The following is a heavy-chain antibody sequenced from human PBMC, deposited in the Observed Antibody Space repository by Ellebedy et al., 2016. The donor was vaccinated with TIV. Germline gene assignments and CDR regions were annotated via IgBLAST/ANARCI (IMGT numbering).Heavy chain of an antibody. CDR1: GFTFRGYW. Sequence: GESLKISCEASGFTFRGYWMTWVRQAPGKGLEWVANINKDGSDKYYVDSVKGRFTISRDNAKISLSLQMNSLRAEDTAVYYCARLYGDGWYGGPDYWGQGTLVTVSS. J-gene: IGHJ4*02. CDR3: ARLYGDGWYGGPDY. V-gene: IGHV3-7*01. CDR2: INKDGSDK. D-gene: IGHD6-19*01.